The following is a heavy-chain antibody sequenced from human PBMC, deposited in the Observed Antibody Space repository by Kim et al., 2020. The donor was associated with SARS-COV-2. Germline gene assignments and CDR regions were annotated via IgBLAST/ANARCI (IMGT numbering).Heavy chain of an antibody. D-gene: IGHD1-26*01. Sequence: GGSLRLSCAASGFTFSSYAMHWVRQAPGKGLEWVAVISYDGSNKYYADSVKGRFTISRDNSKNTLYLQMNSLRAEDTAVYYCARLPEISGSYYPGAFDIWGQGTMVTVSS. CDR1: GFTFSSYA. CDR3: ARLPEISGSYYPGAFDI. V-gene: IGHV3-30*04. CDR2: ISYDGSNK. J-gene: IGHJ3*02.